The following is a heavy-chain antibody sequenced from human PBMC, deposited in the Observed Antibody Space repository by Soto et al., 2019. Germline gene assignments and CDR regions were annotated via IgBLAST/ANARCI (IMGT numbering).Heavy chain of an antibody. J-gene: IGHJ5*02. CDR3: ARVAFRRYNWNDPDWFDP. D-gene: IGHD1-1*01. CDR1: GFTVSSNY. V-gene: IGHV3-66*01. Sequence: GGSLRLSCAASGFTVSSNYMSWVRQAPGKGLEWVSVIYSGGSTYYADSVKGRFTISRDNSKNTLYLQMNSLRAEDTAVYYFARVAFRRYNWNDPDWFDPWGQETLVTVSS. CDR2: IYSGGST.